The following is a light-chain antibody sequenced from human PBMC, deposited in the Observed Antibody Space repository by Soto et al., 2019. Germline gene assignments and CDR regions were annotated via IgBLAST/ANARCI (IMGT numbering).Light chain of an antibody. CDR3: QSYDSRLSGYV. Sequence: QSVLTQPPSVSGAPGQRVTISCTGSSSNIGAGFDVHWYLQLPGAAPKLLIYTNDNRPSGVPDRFSASKSGTSASLAITDLQAEDEADYYCQSYDSRLSGYVFGTGTKGTVL. CDR2: TND. CDR1: SSNIGAGFD. J-gene: IGLJ1*01. V-gene: IGLV1-40*01.